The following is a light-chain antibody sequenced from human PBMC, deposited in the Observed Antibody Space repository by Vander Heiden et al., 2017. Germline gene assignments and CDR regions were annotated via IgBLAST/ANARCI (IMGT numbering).Light chain of an antibody. CDR2: DVT. CDR3: SSYTSSNTLV. Sequence: QSALTQPASVSGSPGQSTTISCPGTSSDVGAFNYVSWYQQHPSKAPKLVIYDVTNRPSGVSNRFSGSKSGNTASLTTSGLQAEDEADYYCSSYTSSNTLVFGTGTKVTVL. CDR1: SSDVGAFNY. J-gene: IGLJ1*01. V-gene: IGLV2-14*03.